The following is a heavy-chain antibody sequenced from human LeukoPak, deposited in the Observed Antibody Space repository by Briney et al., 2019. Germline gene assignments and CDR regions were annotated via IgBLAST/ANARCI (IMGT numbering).Heavy chain of an antibody. CDR1: GFTFNTYA. D-gene: IGHD2-15*01. CDR2: ISGSGGRT. Sequence: GESLRLSCAASGFTFNTYAINWVRQAPGKGLEWVSAISGSGGRTYYSDSVKGRFTISRDNSKNTLYLQMNSLRAEDTAVYYCARVKRDCSGGSCYSFDYWGQGTLVTVSS. CDR3: ARVKRDCSGGSCYSFDY. V-gene: IGHV3-23*01. J-gene: IGHJ4*02.